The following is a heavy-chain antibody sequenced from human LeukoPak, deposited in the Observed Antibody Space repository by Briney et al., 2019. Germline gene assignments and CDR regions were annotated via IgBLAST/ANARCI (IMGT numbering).Heavy chain of an antibody. J-gene: IGHJ5*02. Sequence: ASVKVSCKASGYTFTGYDINWVRQATGQGLEWMGWMNPNSGNTGYAQKFQGRVTMTRNTSISTAYMELSSLRSEDTAVYYCARGRRRGRSAAIVNWFDPWGQGTLVTVSS. CDR1: GYTFTGYD. V-gene: IGHV1-8*01. CDR3: ARGRRRGRSAAIVNWFDP. D-gene: IGHD2-2*01. CDR2: MNPNSGNT.